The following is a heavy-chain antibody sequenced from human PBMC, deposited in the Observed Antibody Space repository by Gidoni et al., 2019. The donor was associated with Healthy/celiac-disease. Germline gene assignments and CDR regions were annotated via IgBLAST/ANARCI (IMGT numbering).Heavy chain of an antibody. V-gene: IGHV3-13*05. CDR2: IGTVGDP. Sequence: EVQLVESGGGLVQPGVSLILSCSASGFPFSSYDLHWVRQATGKGLEWVAAIGTVGDPYYPGSVKGRFTISRENAKNSLYLQMNSLRAGETAVYYCARARRYFDWDFDYWGQGTLVTVSS. CDR3: ARARRYFDWDFDY. D-gene: IGHD3-9*01. CDR1: GFPFSSYD. J-gene: IGHJ4*02.